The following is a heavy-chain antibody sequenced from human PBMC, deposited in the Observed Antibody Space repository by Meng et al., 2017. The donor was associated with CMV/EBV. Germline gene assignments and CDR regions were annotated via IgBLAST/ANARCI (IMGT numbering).Heavy chain of an antibody. J-gene: IGHJ4*02. CDR2: IKQDGSEK. CDR3: ASDCSGASCYITN. D-gene: IGHD2-2*02. CDR1: GFTFSGYW. Sequence: GGSLRLSCAASGFTFSGYWMTWVRQAPGKGLKWVANIKQDGSEKYYVDSVKGRFTISRDNAKNSLSLQMNSLRAEDTAVYYCASDCSGASCYITNWGRGTLVTVSS. V-gene: IGHV3-7*01.